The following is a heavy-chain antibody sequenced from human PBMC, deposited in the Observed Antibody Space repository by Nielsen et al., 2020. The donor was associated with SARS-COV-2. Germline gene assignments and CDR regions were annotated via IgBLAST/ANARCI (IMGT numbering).Heavy chain of an antibody. Sequence: GESLKISCAASGFTFSSYAMSWVRQAPGKGLEWVSAISGSGGSTYYADSMKGRFTISRDNSKNTLYLQMNSLRAEDTAMYYCARGEDYSTMDVWGQGTTVTVSS. D-gene: IGHD2-15*01. CDR1: GFTFSSYA. CDR3: ARGEDYSTMDV. V-gene: IGHV3-23*01. CDR2: ISGSGGST. J-gene: IGHJ6*02.